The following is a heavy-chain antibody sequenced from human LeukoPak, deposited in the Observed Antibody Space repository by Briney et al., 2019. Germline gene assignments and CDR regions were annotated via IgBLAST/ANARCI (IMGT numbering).Heavy chain of an antibody. D-gene: IGHD3-22*01. Sequence: SETLSLTCTVSGGSISSSSYYWGWIRQPPGKGLEWIGSIYHSGSTYYSPSLRSRITISVDTSENQFSLKLSSVTAADTAVYYCAREDYYDSSGYYLDCWGQGTLVTVSS. J-gene: IGHJ4*02. CDR3: AREDYYDSSGYYLDC. CDR1: GGSISSSSYY. V-gene: IGHV4-39*07. CDR2: IYHSGST.